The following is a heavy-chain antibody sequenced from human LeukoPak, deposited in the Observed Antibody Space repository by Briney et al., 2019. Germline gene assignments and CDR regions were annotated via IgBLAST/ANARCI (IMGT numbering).Heavy chain of an antibody. V-gene: IGHV4-34*01. CDR1: GGSFSGYY. Sequence: PSETLSLTCAVYGGSFSGYYWSWIRQPPGKGLEWIGEINHSGGTNYNPSLKSRVTISVDTSKNQFSLKLSSVTAADTAVYYCARGSWLFDPWGQGTLVTVSS. D-gene: IGHD5-12*01. CDR2: INHSGGT. CDR3: ARGSWLFDP. J-gene: IGHJ5*02.